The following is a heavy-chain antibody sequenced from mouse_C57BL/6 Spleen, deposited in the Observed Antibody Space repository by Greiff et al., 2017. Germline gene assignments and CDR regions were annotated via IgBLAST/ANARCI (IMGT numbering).Heavy chain of an antibody. V-gene: IGHV1-54*01. CDR3: ARRYYGSSYSFDY. CDR2: INPGSGGT. J-gene: IGHJ2*01. D-gene: IGHD1-1*01. Sequence: QVQLQQSGAELVRPGTSVKVSCKASGYAFTNYLIEWVKQRPGQGLEWIGVINPGSGGTNYTEKFKGKATLTADKSSSTAYMQLSSLTSEDSAVYFCARRYYGSSYSFDYWGQGTTLTVAS. CDR1: GYAFTNYL.